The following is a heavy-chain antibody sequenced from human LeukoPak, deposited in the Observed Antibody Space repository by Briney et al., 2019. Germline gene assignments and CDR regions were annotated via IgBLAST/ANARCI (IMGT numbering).Heavy chain of an antibody. CDR3: ARGLVWRGYYYYYFDY. CDR1: GYTFTSYD. CDR2: MNPNSGNT. D-gene: IGHD3-22*01. Sequence: ASVKVSCKASGYTFTSYDINWVRQATGQGVEWMGWMNPNSGNTGYAQKFQGRVTMTRNTSISTAYMELSSLRSEDTAVYYCARGLVWRGYYYYYFDYWGQGTLVTVSS. V-gene: IGHV1-8*01. J-gene: IGHJ4*02.